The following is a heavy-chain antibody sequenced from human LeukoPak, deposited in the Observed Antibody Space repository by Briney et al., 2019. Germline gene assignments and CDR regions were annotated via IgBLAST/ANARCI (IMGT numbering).Heavy chain of an antibody. D-gene: IGHD1-14*01. J-gene: IGHJ4*02. CDR2: INPSGGST. CDR1: GYTFTNFY. CDR3: STETEH. Sequence: GASVKVSCKASGYTFTNFYIHWVRQAPGQGLEWMGIINPSGGSTNYAQKFQGRVIMTRDTSTSTVYMELSSLRPEDTAVYYCSTETEHWGQGTLVTVSS. V-gene: IGHV1-46*01.